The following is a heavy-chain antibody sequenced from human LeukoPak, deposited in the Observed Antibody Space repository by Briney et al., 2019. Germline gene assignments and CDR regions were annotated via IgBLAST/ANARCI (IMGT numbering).Heavy chain of an antibody. V-gene: IGHV3-30-3*01. Sequence: GRSLRLSCAASGFTFSSYAMHWVRQAPGKGLEWVAVISYDGSNKYYADSVKGRFTISRDNSKNTLYLQMNSLRAEDTAVYYCATLYSSSSGDYFDYWGQGTLVTVSS. J-gene: IGHJ4*02. CDR3: ATLYSSSSGDYFDY. D-gene: IGHD6-6*01. CDR2: ISYDGSNK. CDR1: GFTFSSYA.